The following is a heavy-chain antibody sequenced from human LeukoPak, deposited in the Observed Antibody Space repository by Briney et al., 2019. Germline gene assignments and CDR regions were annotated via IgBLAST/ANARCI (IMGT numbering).Heavy chain of an antibody. J-gene: IGHJ4*02. Sequence: GGSLRLSCAASGFTFSSYAMSWVRQAPGKGPEWVSAISGSGGSTYYADSVEGRFTISRDNSKNTLYLQMNSLRAEDTAVYYCAKGHARITIFGVVTDYWGQGTLVTVSS. CDR3: AKGHARITIFGVVTDY. D-gene: IGHD3-3*01. CDR1: GFTFSSYA. CDR2: ISGSGGST. V-gene: IGHV3-23*01.